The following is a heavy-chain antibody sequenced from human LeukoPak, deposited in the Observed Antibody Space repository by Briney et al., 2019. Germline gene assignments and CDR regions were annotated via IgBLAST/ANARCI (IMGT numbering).Heavy chain of an antibody. D-gene: IGHD2-15*01. CDR2: IYSGADT. J-gene: IGHJ5*02. CDR1: GFAVSGSY. Sequence: AGGSLRLSCAASGFAVSGSYMSWVRQAPGKGLEWVSVIYSGADTYYADSVKGRFTISRHSSQNTVYLQMNSLRAEDTAVYYCARAQYCSGGSCYSGTLGSWGQGTLVTVSS. CDR3: ARAQYCSGGSCYSGTLGS. V-gene: IGHV3-53*04.